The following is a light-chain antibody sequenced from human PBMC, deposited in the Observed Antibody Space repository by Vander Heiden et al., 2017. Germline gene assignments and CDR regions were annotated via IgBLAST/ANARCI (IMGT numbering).Light chain of an antibody. CDR2: KAS. CDR3: QQYNSYSPTWT. V-gene: IGKV1-5*03. CDR1: QSISSW. J-gene: IGKJ1*01. Sequence: DIQLTQSPSTLSASVGDRVTITCRASQSISSWLAWYQQKPGKAPKLLIYKASSLESGVPARFSGSGSGTEFTLTISSLQPDDFATYYCQQYNSYSPTWTFGRGTKVEIK.